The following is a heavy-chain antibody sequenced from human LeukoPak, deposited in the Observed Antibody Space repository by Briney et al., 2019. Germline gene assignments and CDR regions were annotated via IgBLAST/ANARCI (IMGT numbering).Heavy chain of an antibody. J-gene: IGHJ5*02. CDR3: ARQDSGSYYMYNWFDP. V-gene: IGHV4-59*08. CDR1: GGSISSYY. D-gene: IGHD1-26*01. Sequence: PSETLSLTCTFSGGSISSYYWGWIRQPPGKGLEWIGYIYYSGSTNYNPSLKSRVTISVDTSKNQFSLKLSSVTAADTAVYYCARQDSGSYYMYNWFDPWGQGTLVTVSS. CDR2: IYYSGST.